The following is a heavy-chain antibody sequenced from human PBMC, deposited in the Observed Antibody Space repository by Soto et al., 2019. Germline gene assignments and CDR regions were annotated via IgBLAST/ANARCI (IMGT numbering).Heavy chain of an antibody. CDR1: GGTFSSYA. Sequence: QGQLVQSGAEVKKPGSSENVSCKASGGTFSSYAISWVLQAPGQGLAWLGGIIPIFGTANYAQKFQGRVTITADESTSTASMELSSLRSEDTAVYYCARDRAAAGKYYYYYYDMDVGGQGTTVTVSS. V-gene: IGHV1-69*01. D-gene: IGHD6-13*01. J-gene: IGHJ6*02. CDR3: ARDRAAAGKYYYYYYDMDV. CDR2: IIPIFGTA.